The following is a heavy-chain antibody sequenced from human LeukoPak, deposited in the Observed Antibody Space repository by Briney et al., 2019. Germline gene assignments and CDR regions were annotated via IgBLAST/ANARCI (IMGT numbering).Heavy chain of an antibody. CDR3: ARHGPTYFYDSSGFFDI. Sequence: GESLKISRKSSGNTLIHLWISLVRQIPGKGLEWMGRLDPGVSFTNYGQSLQGQVTISADRTVNTSYLQWSSLKAADTAMYYCARHGPTYFYDSSGFFDIWGQGTMVTVSS. D-gene: IGHD3-22*01. J-gene: IGHJ3*02. V-gene: IGHV5-10-1*01. CDR2: LDPGVSFT. CDR1: GNTLIHLW.